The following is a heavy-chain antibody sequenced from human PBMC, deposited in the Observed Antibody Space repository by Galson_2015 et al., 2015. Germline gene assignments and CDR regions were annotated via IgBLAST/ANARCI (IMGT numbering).Heavy chain of an antibody. CDR1: GFSLSTSGVG. D-gene: IGHD2-2*01. V-gene: IGHV2-5*02. CDR3: ARYTIVVVPAANRNWFDP. CDR2: IFWDVVK. Sequence: PALVKPTQTLTLTCTFSGFSLSTSGVGVGWIRQPPGKALEWLALIFWDVVKRYSPSLKSRLTITKDTSKNQVVLTMTNMDPVDTATYYCARYTIVVVPAANRNWFDPWGQGTLVTVSS. J-gene: IGHJ5*02.